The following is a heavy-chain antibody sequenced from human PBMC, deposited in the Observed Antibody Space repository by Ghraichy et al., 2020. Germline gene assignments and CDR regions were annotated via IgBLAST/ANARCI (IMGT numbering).Heavy chain of an antibody. V-gene: IGHV4-39*07. D-gene: IGHD6-13*01. J-gene: IGHJ6*02. Sequence: SETLSLTCTVSGGSISSSSYYWGWIRQPPGKGLEWIGSIYYSGSTYYNPSLKSRVTMSVDTSKNQFSLKLSSVTAADTAVYYCARVASSSWIPIGFYGMDVWGQGTTVTVSS. CDR2: IYYSGST. CDR3: ARVASSSWIPIGFYGMDV. CDR1: GGSISSSSYY.